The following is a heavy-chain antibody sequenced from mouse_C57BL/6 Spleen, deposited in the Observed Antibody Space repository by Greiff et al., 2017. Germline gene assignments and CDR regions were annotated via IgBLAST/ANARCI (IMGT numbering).Heavy chain of an antibody. CDR1: GYTFTSYG. Sequence: QVQLKESGAELARPGASVKLSCKASGYTFTSYGISWVKQRTGQGLEWIGEIYPRSGNTYYNEKFKGKATLTADKSSSTAYMELRSLTSENSAVYFCATLSLRRVYYFDYWGQGTTLTVSS. J-gene: IGHJ2*01. V-gene: IGHV1-81*01. CDR2: IYPRSGNT. D-gene: IGHD2-12*01. CDR3: ATLSLRRVYYFDY.